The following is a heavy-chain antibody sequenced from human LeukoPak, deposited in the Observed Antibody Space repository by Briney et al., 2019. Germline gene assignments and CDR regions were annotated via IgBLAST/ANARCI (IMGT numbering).Heavy chain of an antibody. V-gene: IGHV4-59*08. Sequence: PSETLSLTCTVFGGSISSYYWSWIRQPPGRGLEWLGYISYSGSTSYNPSLKSRVTISLGTSRNQFSLKLTSVTAADTAVYYCARQSRDYYYMDVWGKGTTVTVSS. CDR3: ARQSRDYYYMDV. CDR1: GGSISSYY. J-gene: IGHJ6*03. CDR2: ISYSGST.